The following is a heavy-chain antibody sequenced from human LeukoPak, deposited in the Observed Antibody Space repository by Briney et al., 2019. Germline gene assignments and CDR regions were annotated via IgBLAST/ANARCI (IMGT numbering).Heavy chain of an antibody. D-gene: IGHD1/OR15-1a*01. CDR2: INPNSGDT. CDR1: GYTLTDYY. J-gene: IGHJ4*02. CDR3: AREEQYNNFFDY. V-gene: IGHV1-2*02. Sequence: VASVKVSCKASGYTLTDYYIHWVRQAPGQGLEWMGWINPNSGDTTYVQKFQGRVTMTRDTSISSAFMDLSRLNSDDTAVYFCAREEQYNNFFDYWGQGTLVTVSS.